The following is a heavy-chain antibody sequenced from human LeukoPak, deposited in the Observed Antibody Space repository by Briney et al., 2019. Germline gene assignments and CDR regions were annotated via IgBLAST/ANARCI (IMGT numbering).Heavy chain of an antibody. CDR2: INPSGGST. Sequence: ASVKVSCKASGYTFTSYYMHWVRQATGQGLEWMGIINPSGGSTSYAQKSQGRVTMTRDTSTSTVYMELSSLRSEDTAVYYCARGGSGRDYYYGMDDWGKGTTVTVSS. CDR1: GYTFTSYY. V-gene: IGHV1-46*01. D-gene: IGHD3-10*01. J-gene: IGHJ6*04. CDR3: ARGGSGRDYYYGMDD.